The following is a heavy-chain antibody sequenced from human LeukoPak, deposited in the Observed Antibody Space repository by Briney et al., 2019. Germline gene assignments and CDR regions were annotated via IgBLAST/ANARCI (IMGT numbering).Heavy chain of an antibody. CDR3: ARSGAVAGLDAFDI. CDR2: IYHSEST. J-gene: IGHJ3*02. V-gene: IGHV4-38-2*01. CDR1: GFSISSGYY. Sequence: PSETLSLTXAVSGFSISSGYYWGWIRQPPGKGLEWIGSIYHSESTYYNPPLKRRVTISVDTSKNQFSLKMSSVTAADTAVYYCARSGAVAGLDAFDIWGQGTMVTVSS. D-gene: IGHD6-19*01.